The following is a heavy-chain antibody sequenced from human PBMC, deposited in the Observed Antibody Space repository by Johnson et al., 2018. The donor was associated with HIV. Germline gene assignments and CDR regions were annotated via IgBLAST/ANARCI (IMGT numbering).Heavy chain of an antibody. CDR1: GFTFSSYD. CDR3: ARDPGYSSFDI. CDR2: IGTAGDT. J-gene: IGHJ3*02. V-gene: IGHV3-13*01. Sequence: VQLVESGGGLVQPGGSLRLSCAASGFTFSSYDMHWVRQATGKGLEWVSAIGTAGDTYYPGSVKGRFTISRDNAKNSLYLQMNSLRAEDTAVYYCARDPGYSSFDIWGQGTMVTVSS. D-gene: IGHD6-13*01.